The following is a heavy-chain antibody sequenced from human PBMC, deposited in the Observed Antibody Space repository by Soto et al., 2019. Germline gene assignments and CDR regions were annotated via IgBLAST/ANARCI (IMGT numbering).Heavy chain of an antibody. CDR1: GYSFTSYW. J-gene: IGHJ6*02. D-gene: IGHD6-19*01. Sequence: GESLKISCKGSGYSFTSYWISWVRQMPGKGLEWMGRIDPXXXXXXXXXXXQGHVTISADKSISTAYLQWGSLKASDTAMYYCARHDVGVAVAGTLHYYGMDVWGQGTTVTVS. CDR2: IDPXXXXX. CDR3: ARHDVGVAVAGTLHYYGMDV. V-gene: IGHV5-10-1*01.